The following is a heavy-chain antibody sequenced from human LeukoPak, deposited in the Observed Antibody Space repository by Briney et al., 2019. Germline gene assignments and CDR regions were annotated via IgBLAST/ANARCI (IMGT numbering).Heavy chain of an antibody. CDR1: GFTFSSYS. J-gene: IGHJ3*02. V-gene: IGHV3-21*01. CDR2: ISSSSSYI. CDR3: ATGPPFDI. Sequence: GALRLSCAASGFTFSSYSMNWVRQAPGKGLEWVSSISSSSSYIYYADSVKGRFTISRDNANNSLYLQMNSRRAEDTAVYYWATGPPFDIWGQGTMVTVSS.